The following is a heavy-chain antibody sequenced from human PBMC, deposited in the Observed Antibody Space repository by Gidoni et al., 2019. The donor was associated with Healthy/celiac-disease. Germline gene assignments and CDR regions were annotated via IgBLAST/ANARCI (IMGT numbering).Heavy chain of an antibody. CDR3: ARDSVAHTLDY. V-gene: IGHV3-30-3*01. CDR1: GFTFSSYA. CDR2: ITYDGSNK. Sequence: QVQLVESGGGVVQPGRSLRLSCAASGFTFSSYAMHWVRQAPGKGLEWVAVITYDGSNKYYADSVKGRFTISRDNSKNTLYLQMNSLRAEDTAVYYCARDSVAHTLDYWGQGTLVTVSS. D-gene: IGHD6-19*01. J-gene: IGHJ4*02.